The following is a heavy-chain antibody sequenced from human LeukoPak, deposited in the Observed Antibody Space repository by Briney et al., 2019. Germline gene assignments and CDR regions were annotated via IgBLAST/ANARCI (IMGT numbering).Heavy chain of an antibody. CDR3: ARAIGSSSDY. V-gene: IGHV4-59*01. Sequence: SETLSLTCTVSGGSISSYYWSWIRQPPGKGLDWIGYIYYSGSTNYNPSPKSRVTISVDMSKNQFSLKLSSVTAADTAVYYCARAIGSSSDYWGQGTLVTVSS. D-gene: IGHD2-2*01. CDR1: GGSISSYY. CDR2: IYYSGST. J-gene: IGHJ4*02.